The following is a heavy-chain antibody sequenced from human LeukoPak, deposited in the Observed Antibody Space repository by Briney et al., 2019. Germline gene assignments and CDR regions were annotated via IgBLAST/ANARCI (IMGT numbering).Heavy chain of an antibody. J-gene: IGHJ4*02. CDR1: GFTFTDYS. CDR3: ARGGRSTYFDWSPDY. V-gene: IGHV3-21*01. D-gene: IGHD3-9*01. Sequence: KSGGSLRLSCAASGFTFTDYSMNWVRQAPGKGLEWVSSISSSSSYIYYADSVKGRSTISRDNARNSLYLQMNSLRAEDTAVYYCARGGRSTYFDWSPDYWGQGTLVTVSS. CDR2: ISSSSSYI.